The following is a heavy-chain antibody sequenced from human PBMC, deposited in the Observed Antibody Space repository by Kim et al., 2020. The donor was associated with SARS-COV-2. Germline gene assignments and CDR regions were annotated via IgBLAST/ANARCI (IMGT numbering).Heavy chain of an antibody. J-gene: IGHJ6*02. CDR2: ISSSSSTI. CDR3: ARDDGMSSSSWYDYYYYGMDV. D-gene: IGHD6-13*01. CDR1: GFTFSSYS. V-gene: IGHV3-48*04. Sequence: GGSLRLSCAASGFTFSSYSMNWVRQAPGKGLEWVSYISSSSSTIYYADSVKGRFTISRDNAKNSLYLQMNSLRAEDTAVYYCARDDGMSSSSWYDYYYYGMDVWGQGTTVTVSS.